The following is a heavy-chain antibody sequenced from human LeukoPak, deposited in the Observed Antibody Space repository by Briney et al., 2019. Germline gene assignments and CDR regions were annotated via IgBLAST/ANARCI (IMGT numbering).Heavy chain of an antibody. CDR1: GFTFNNYG. CDR3: ARGRDLGY. J-gene: IGHJ4*02. Sequence: PGRSLRLSCAASGFTFNNYGMHWVRQAPGKGLEWVSVIYSGGSTYYADSVKGRFTISRHNSKNTLYLQMNSLRAEDTAVYYCARGRDLGYWGQGTLVTVSS. V-gene: IGHV3-53*04. CDR2: IYSGGST.